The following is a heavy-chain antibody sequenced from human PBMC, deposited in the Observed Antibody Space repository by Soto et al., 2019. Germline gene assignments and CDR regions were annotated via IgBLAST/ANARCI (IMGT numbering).Heavy chain of an antibody. Sequence: GGSLRLSCAASGFTFGDYGMNWVRQAPGKGLEWVSGISCNGGSTGYADSVKGRFTISRDNAKNSLYLQMNRLRAEDTSEYYCERGTGGDAFDIWGQGTMVTVSS. CDR3: ERGTGGDAFDI. J-gene: IGHJ3*02. V-gene: IGHV3-20*04. CDR2: ISCNGGST. CDR1: GFTFGDYG. D-gene: IGHD2-8*02.